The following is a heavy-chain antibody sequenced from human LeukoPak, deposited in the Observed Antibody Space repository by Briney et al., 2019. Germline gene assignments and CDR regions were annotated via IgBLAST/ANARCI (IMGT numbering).Heavy chain of an antibody. CDR1: GGSISSSSYY. Sequence: SETLSLTCTVSGGSISSSSYYWGWIRQPPGKGLEWIGSIYYSGSTNYNPSLQSRVTISIDTSKTQFSLRLTSVTAADTAVYYCARRFDTWGQGTMVTVSS. CDR3: ARRFDT. V-gene: IGHV4-39*07. J-gene: IGHJ3*02. CDR2: IYYSGST.